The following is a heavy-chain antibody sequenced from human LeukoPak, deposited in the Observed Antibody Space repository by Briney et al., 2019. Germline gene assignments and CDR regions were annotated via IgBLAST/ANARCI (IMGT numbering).Heavy chain of an antibody. V-gene: IGHV4-59*02. CDR3: ARDIEAVGASLYCAS. CDR2: INYCGRT. CDR1: GGHVSCLH. D-gene: IGHD1-26*01. J-gene: IGHJ5*02. Sequence: SETLSLTVNVSGGHVSCLHWRWIGQTPGKGLEWIGQINYCGRTYYNPSLKTRVTLSIDTSKNQFPLKLSSVTAADTAVYYCARDIEAVGASLYCASCGQGTLVTVSS.